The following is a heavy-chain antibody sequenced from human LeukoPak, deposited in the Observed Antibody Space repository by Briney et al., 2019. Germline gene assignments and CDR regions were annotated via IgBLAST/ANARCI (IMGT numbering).Heavy chain of an antibody. V-gene: IGHV3-48*02. CDR3: ARVWGSGSYFLGRLEY. D-gene: IGHD3-10*01. Sequence: PGGSLRLSCAASGFTFSSYNMHWVRQAPGKGLEWVSYISSSSSTIYYADSVKGRFTISRDNAKNSLYLQMNSLRDEDTAVYYCARVWGSGSYFLGRLEYWGQGTLVTVSS. CDR1: GFTFSSYN. J-gene: IGHJ4*02. CDR2: ISSSSSTI.